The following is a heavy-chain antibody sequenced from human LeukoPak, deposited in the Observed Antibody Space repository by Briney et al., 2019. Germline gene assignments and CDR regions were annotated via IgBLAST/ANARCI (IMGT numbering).Heavy chain of an antibody. CDR2: INTYNGNT. Sequence: ASAKVSFKASGYTFTSYGITWVRQAPGQGLEWVGWINTYNGNTNYAQKLRDRVTMTTDTSTRTAYMDLRGLRSDDTAVYYCARRHYYDTSGYPDAFDIWGQGTMVTVSS. D-gene: IGHD3-22*01. CDR1: GYTFTSYG. V-gene: IGHV1-18*01. J-gene: IGHJ3*02. CDR3: ARRHYYDTSGYPDAFDI.